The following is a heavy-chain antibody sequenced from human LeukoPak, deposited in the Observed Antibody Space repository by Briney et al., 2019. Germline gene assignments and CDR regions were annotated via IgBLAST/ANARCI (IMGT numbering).Heavy chain of an antibody. D-gene: IGHD3-22*01. J-gene: IGHJ4*02. CDR1: GYTFTSYG. CDR3: ARADLKDYYDSSGYYLPSSFDY. V-gene: IGHV1-18*01. Sequence: ASVKVSCKASGYTFTSYGISWVRQAPGQGLEWMGWISAYNGNTNYAQKLQGRVTMTTDTSTSTAYMELRSLRSDDTAVYYCARADLKDYYDSSGYYLPSSFDYWGREPWSPSPQ. CDR2: ISAYNGNT.